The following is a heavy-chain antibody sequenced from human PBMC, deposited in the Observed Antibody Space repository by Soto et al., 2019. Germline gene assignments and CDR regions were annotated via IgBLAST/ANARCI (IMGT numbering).Heavy chain of an antibody. CDR3: ARDSYYGSGSYYH. CDR2: IKQDGSEK. V-gene: IGHV3-7*05. Sequence: GGSLRLSCAASGFTFSSYWMSWVRQAPGKGLEWVANIKQDGSEKYYVDSVKGRFTISRDNAKNSLYLQMNSLRAEDTAVYYCARDSYYGSGSYYHWGQGTLVTVSS. J-gene: IGHJ4*02. CDR1: GFTFSSYW. D-gene: IGHD3-10*01.